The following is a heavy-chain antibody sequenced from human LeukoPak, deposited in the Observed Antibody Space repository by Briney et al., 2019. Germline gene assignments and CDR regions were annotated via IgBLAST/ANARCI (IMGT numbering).Heavy chain of an antibody. CDR1: GFTFDDYA. CDR2: IKQDGSEK. D-gene: IGHD1-1*01. J-gene: IGHJ4*02. V-gene: IGHV3-7*03. CDR3: AKDLNWNDPIDY. Sequence: GRSLRLSCAASGFTFDDYAMHWVRQAPGKGLEWVANIKQDGSEKYYVDSVKGRFTISRDNAKNSLYLQMNSLRAEDTAVYYCAKDLNWNDPIDYWGQGTLVTVSS.